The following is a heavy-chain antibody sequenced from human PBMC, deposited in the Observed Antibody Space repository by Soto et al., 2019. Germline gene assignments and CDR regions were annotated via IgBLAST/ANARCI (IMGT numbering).Heavy chain of an antibody. CDR1: GFTFSSYS. CDR2: ISSSSSYI. Sequence: GGSLRLSCAASGFTFSSYSMNWVRQAPGKGLEWVSSISSSSSYIYYADSVKGRFTISRDNAKNSLYLQMNGLRAEDTAVYYCARVGPTPGLYGMDVWGQGTTVTVSS. J-gene: IGHJ6*02. CDR3: ARVGPTPGLYGMDV. V-gene: IGHV3-21*01.